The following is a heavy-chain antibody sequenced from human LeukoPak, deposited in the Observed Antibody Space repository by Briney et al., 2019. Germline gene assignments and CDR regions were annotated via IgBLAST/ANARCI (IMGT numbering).Heavy chain of an antibody. J-gene: IGHJ5*02. V-gene: IGHV3-7*01. CDR3: ARVGDIVSVPTAWRFDP. D-gene: IGHD2-2*01. CDR1: GFTFNKYW. CDR2: IKKDGSEK. Sequence: GGSLRLSCAASGFTFNKYWMSWVRQAPGKGLEWVANIKKDGSEKYYVDSVKGRFTISRDNAKNSLYLQMNSLRAEDTAVYYCARVGDIVSVPTAWRFDPWGQGTLATVSS.